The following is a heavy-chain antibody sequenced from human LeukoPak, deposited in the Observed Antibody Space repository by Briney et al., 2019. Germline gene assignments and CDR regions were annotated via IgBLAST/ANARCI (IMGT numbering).Heavy chain of an antibody. J-gene: IGHJ4*02. Sequence: GGSLRLSCAASGFTFSSYAMHWVRQAPGKGLEWVANIKQDGSEKNYVDSVKGRFIISRDNAKNSLYLQMNTLRADDTAVYYCARDGFGTGSNWGQGTLVTVSS. CDR2: IKQDGSEK. CDR1: GFTFSSYA. V-gene: IGHV3-7*03. CDR3: ARDGFGTGSN. D-gene: IGHD3-16*01.